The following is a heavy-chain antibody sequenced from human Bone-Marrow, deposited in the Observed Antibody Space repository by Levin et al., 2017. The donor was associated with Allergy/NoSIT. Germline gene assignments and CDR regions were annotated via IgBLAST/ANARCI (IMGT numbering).Heavy chain of an antibody. CDR1: GGSIGGTEW. D-gene: IGHD2-2*01. J-gene: IGHJ4*02. V-gene: IGHV4-4*02. Sequence: PSETLSLTCAVSGGSIGGTEWWSWVRQPPGEGLEWIGEISHSGTTNYNPSLKSRVTISVDKAKNNFSLKLSSVTAADTAVYYCARYCFPNGCYGAFDSWGQGALVTVSS. CDR2: ISHSGTT. CDR3: ARYCFPNGCYGAFDS.